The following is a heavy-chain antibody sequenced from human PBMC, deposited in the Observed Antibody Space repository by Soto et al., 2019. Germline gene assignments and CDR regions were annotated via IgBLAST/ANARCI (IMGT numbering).Heavy chain of an antibody. J-gene: IGHJ3*02. CDR3: ASGDVYSSSSGVAFDI. CDR1: GDSVSSNSAA. V-gene: IGHV6-1*01. Sequence: SQTLSLTCAISGDSVSSNSAAWNWIRQSPSRGLEWLGRTYYRSKWYNDYAVSVKSRITINPDTSKNQFSLQLNSVTPEDTAVYYCASGDVYSSSSGVAFDIWGQGTMVTVSS. CDR2: TYYRSKWYN. D-gene: IGHD6-6*01.